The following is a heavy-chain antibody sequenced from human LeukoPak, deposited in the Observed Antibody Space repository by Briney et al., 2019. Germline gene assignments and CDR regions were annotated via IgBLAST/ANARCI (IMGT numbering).Heavy chain of an antibody. CDR3: ARVGDDGCGGACSYYYYYGMDV. CDR1: GYTFTSYG. D-gene: IGHD2-21*02. J-gene: IGHJ6*02. CDR2: ISAYNGNT. V-gene: IGHV1-18*01. Sequence: GASVKVSCKASGYTFTSYGISWVRQAPGQGLEWMGWISAYNGNTNYAQKLQGRVTMTTDTSTSTAYMELRSLRSDDTAVYYCARVGDDGCGGACSYYYYYGMDVWGQGTTVTVSS.